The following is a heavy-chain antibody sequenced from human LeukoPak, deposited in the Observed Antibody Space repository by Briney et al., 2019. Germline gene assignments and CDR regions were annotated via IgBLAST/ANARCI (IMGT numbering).Heavy chain of an antibody. CDR3: ARFSGYDYTRNY. CDR2: IYTSGST. V-gene: IGHV4-61*02. Sequence: QSSQTLSLTCTGSGGSISSGSYYWSWIRQPAGKGLEWIGRIYTSGSTNYNPSLKSRVTISVDTSKNQFSLKLSSVTAADTAVYYCARFSGYDYTRNYWGQGTLVTVSS. D-gene: IGHD5-12*01. J-gene: IGHJ4*02. CDR1: GGSISSGSYY.